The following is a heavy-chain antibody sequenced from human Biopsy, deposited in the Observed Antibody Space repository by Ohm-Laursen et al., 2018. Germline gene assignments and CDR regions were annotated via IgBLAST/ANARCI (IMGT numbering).Heavy chain of an antibody. D-gene: IGHD3-22*01. V-gene: IGHV4-59*01. Sequence: SDTLSLTCSVSGDSISSYYWSWLRQPPGQGLQWIGYVYYTGSTDYNPSLQSRVTISVDTSKNHFPLRLRSVTPADTAIYYCARDRGYYSDRTVPGYFDLWGRGTLVTVSS. CDR3: ARDRGYYSDRTVPGYFDL. J-gene: IGHJ2*01. CDR2: VYYTGST. CDR1: GDSISSYY.